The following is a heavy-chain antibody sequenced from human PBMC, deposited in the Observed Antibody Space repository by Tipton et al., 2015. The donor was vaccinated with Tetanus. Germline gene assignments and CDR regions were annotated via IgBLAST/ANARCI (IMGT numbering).Heavy chain of an antibody. J-gene: IGHJ4*02. CDR1: GFTFDDYA. CDR3: AKELERPHSLFDY. D-gene: IGHD3-3*01. V-gene: IGHV3-23*01. CDR2: ISDSGTAGDSTT. Sequence: SLRLSCAASGFTFDDYAMSWVRQAPGKRLEWVSAISDSGTAGDSTTYYADSVKGRFTVSRDNSKNTLYLQMNSLRAEDTAVYYCAKELERPHSLFDYWGQGTLVTVSP.